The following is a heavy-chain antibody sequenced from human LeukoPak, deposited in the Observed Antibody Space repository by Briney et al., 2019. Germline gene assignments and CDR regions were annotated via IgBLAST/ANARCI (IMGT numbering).Heavy chain of an antibody. CDR2: INHSGST. D-gene: IGHD1-26*01. V-gene: IGHV4-34*01. Sequence: SETLSLTCAVYGGSFSGYYWSWIRQPPGKGLEWIGEINHSGSTNYNPSLKSRVTISVDKSKNQFSLKLSSVTAADTAVYYCARGVGAYYMDVWGKGTTVTISS. J-gene: IGHJ6*03. CDR1: GGSFSGYY. CDR3: ARGVGAYYMDV.